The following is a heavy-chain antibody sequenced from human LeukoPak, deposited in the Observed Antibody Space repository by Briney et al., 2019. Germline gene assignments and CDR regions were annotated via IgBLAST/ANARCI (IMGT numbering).Heavy chain of an antibody. CDR3: ARSNTTHYDFWSGYYIDAFDI. V-gene: IGHV4-59*11. CDR2: IYYSGST. J-gene: IGHJ3*02. D-gene: IGHD3-3*01. Sequence: SETLSLTCTVSGGSISSHYWSWIRQPPGKGLEWIGYIYYSGSTNYNPSLKSRVTISVDTSKNQFSLKLSSVTAADTAVYYCARSNTTHYDFWSGYYIDAFDIWGQGTMVTVSS. CDR1: GGSISSHY.